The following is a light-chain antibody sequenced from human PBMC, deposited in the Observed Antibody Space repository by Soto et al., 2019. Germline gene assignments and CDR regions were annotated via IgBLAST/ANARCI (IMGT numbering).Light chain of an antibody. CDR1: QSVSSNY. CDR3: QQYGSSPTT. J-gene: IGKJ4*01. Sequence: ELVLTQFPGTLSLSPGERATLSCRASQSVSSNYLAWYQQKPGQAPRLLISGASSRATSIPDRFSGGGSGVDFTLTITRLEPEDFSVFYCQQYGSSPTTFGGGTKVEIK. CDR2: GAS. V-gene: IGKV3-20*01.